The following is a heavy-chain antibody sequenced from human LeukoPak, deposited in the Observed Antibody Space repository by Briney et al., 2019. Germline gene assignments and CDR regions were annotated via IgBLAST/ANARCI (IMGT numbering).Heavy chain of an antibody. CDR3: ARGYYDSSGLFDY. D-gene: IGHD3-22*01. J-gene: IGHJ4*02. V-gene: IGHV4-59*01. CDR2: IYYSGST. CDR1: GGSISIYY. Sequence: YPSETLSLACTVSGGSISIYYWSWIRQPPGKGLEWIGYIYYSGSTNYNPSLKSRVTISVDTSKNQFSLKLSSVTAADTAVYYCARGYYDSSGLFDYWGQGTLVTVSS.